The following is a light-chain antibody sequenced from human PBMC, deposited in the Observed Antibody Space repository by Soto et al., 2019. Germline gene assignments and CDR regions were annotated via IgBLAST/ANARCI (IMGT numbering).Light chain of an antibody. V-gene: IGLV2-14*01. CDR2: DVS. J-gene: IGLJ2*01. CDR3: SSYTSSSTVWV. CDR1: SSDVGGYNY. Sequence: QSVLTHPASVSGSHGQSITISCTGTSSDVGGYNYVSWYQQHPGKAPKLMIYDVSNRPSGVSNRFSGSKSGNTASLTISGLQAEDEADYYCSSYTSSSTVWVFGGGTKVTVL.